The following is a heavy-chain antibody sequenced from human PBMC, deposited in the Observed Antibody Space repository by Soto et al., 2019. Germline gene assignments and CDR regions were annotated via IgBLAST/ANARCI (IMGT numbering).Heavy chain of an antibody. Sequence: GGSLRLSCAVSGFTFSDHFMDWVRQTPWKGLEWVGRIRSKANNYITEYAASVKGRFTISRDDSKNSLFLQMNSLRFEDTAVYFCARDSSSCRGGHCYFDNWGQGTLVTVSS. J-gene: IGHJ4*02. CDR1: GFTFSDHF. CDR3: ARDSSSCRGGHCYFDN. V-gene: IGHV3-72*01. D-gene: IGHD2-21*02. CDR2: IRSKANNYIT.